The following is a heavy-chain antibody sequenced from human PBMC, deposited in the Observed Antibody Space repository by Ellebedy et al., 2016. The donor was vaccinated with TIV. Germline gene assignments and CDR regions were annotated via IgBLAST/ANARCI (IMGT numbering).Heavy chain of an antibody. CDR1: GYTFTSDG. D-gene: IGHD3-10*01. J-gene: IGHJ6*02. V-gene: IGHV1-18*01. CDR3: ARALWFGDSFSYYGMDV. CDR2: ISAYNGNT. Sequence: ASVKVSXXASGYTFTSDGISWVRQAPGQGLEWMGWISAYNGNTNYAQKLQGRVTMTTDTSTSTAYMELRSLRSEDTAVYYCARALWFGDSFSYYGMDVWGQGTTVTVSS.